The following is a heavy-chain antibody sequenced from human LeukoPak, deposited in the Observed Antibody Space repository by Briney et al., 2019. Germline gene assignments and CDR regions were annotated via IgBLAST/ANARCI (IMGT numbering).Heavy chain of an antibody. D-gene: IGHD3-10*01. CDR3: ARDGSGSGNYYNVAGFDY. V-gene: IGHV3-48*04. CDR1: GFTFNNAW. CDR2: ISSSGSTI. Sequence: PGGSLRLSCAVSGFTFNNAWMTWVRQAPGKGLEWVSYISSSGSTIYYANSVKGRFTISRDNAKNSLYLQMNSLRAEDTAVYYCARDGSGSGNYYNVAGFDYWGQGTLVTVSS. J-gene: IGHJ4*02.